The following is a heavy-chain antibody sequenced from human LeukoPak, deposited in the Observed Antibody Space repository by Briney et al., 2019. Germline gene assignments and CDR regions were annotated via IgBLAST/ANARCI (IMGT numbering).Heavy chain of an antibody. J-gene: IGHJ6*03. CDR3: ARVRVPAAMFYYYMDV. Sequence: ASVKISCKASGGTFSSYAISWVRQAPGQGLEWMGWISAYNGNTNYAQKLQGRVTMTTDTSTSTAYMELRSLRSDDTAVYYCARVRVPAAMFYYYMDVWGKGTTVTVSS. D-gene: IGHD2-2*01. V-gene: IGHV1-18*01. CDR1: GGTFSSYA. CDR2: ISAYNGNT.